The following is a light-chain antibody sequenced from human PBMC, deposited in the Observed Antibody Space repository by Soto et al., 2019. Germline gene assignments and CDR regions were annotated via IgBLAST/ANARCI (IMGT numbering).Light chain of an antibody. CDR2: DVS. CDR1: SSDVGGYNY. V-gene: IGLV2-14*03. J-gene: IGLJ3*02. CDR3: SSYTSGSTLVV. Sequence: QSVLTQPASVSGSPGQSITISCTGTSSDVGGYNYVSWYQHHPGKAPKLMIYDVSNRPSGVSNRFSGSKSGNTASLTISGLQADDEADYYCSSYTSGSTLVVFGGGTKLTVL.